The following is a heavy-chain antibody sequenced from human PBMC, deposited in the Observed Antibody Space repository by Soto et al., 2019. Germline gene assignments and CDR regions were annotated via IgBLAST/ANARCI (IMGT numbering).Heavy chain of an antibody. Sequence: GGSLRLSCAASGFTFSSYSMNWVRQAPGKGLEWVSSISSSSSYIYYADSVKGRFTISRDNAKNSLYLQMNSLRAEDTAVYYCARDGNYGVHFDYWGQGTLVTVSS. J-gene: IGHJ4*02. CDR1: GFTFSSYS. V-gene: IGHV3-21*01. CDR2: ISSSSSYI. CDR3: ARDGNYGVHFDY. D-gene: IGHD4-17*01.